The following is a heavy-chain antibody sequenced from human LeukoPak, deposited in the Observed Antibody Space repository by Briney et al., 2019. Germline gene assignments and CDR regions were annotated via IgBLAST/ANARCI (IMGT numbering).Heavy chain of an antibody. CDR1: GFTFSSYA. V-gene: IGHV3-23*01. CDR3: AKRGGSFFHNAFDI. D-gene: IGHD1-26*01. CDR2: I. J-gene: IGHJ3*02. Sequence: PGGSLRLSCAASGFTFSSYAMSWVRQAPGKGLEWVSAIKGRFTISRDNSKNTLYLQMNSLRDEDTAVYYCAKRGGSFFHNAFDIWGQGTMVTVSS.